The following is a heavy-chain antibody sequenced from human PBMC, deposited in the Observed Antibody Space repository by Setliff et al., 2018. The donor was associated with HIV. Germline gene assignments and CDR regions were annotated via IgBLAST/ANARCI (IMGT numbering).Heavy chain of an antibody. V-gene: IGHV3-21*04. D-gene: IGHD6-13*01. CDR2: ISSSSRSK. CDR1: GFTFSTYS. Sequence: GGSLRLSCEASGFTFSTYSMNWVRQAPGKGLEWVSSISSSSRSKYYADAVKGRFTISRDNSKNTLYLQMNSLRAEDTAVYYCAKDHATSSWFTALLDYWGQGALVTVSS. CDR3: AKDHATSSWFTALLDY. J-gene: IGHJ4*02.